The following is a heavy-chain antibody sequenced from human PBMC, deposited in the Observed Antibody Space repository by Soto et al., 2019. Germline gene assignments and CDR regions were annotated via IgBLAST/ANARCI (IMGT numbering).Heavy chain of an antibody. Sequence: EVQLVESGGGLVKPGGSLRLSCAASGFTFSNAWMSWVRQAPGKGLEWVGRIKSKTDGGTTDYAAPVKGRFTISRDDSKNTLYLQMNSLKTEDTAVYYCAKETPLQRRYYDGSGYYYFDYWGQGTLVTVSS. D-gene: IGHD3-22*01. CDR1: GFTFSNAW. CDR3: AKETPLQRRYYDGSGYYYFDY. V-gene: IGHV3-15*01. J-gene: IGHJ4*02. CDR2: IKSKTDGGTT.